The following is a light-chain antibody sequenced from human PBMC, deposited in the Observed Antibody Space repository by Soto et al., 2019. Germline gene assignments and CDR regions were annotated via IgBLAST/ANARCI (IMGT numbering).Light chain of an antibody. V-gene: IGLV2-14*01. CDR2: GVT. J-gene: IGLJ1*01. Sequence: QSALTQPASVSGSPGQSITISCTGTSSDVGAYNYVSWYQQHPGEAPKLIIYGVTNRPSGVSYRFSGSKSDYTASLTISGLMAEDEADYYCSSYSTSFFYVFGTGTKVTVL. CDR3: SSYSTSFFYV. CDR1: SSDVGAYNY.